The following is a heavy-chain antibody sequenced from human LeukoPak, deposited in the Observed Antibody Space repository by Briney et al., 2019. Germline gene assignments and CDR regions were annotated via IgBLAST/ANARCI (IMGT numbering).Heavy chain of an antibody. CDR3: TRHVLLGSCSSTSCYAFDY. Sequence: PGGSLRLSCAASGFTFSGSAMHWVRQASGKGLEWVGRIRSKANSYATAYAASVKGRFTISRDDSKNTAYLQMNSLKTEDTAVYYCTRHVLLGSCSSTSCYAFDYWGQGTLVTVSS. CDR2: IRSKANSYAT. J-gene: IGHJ4*02. D-gene: IGHD2-2*01. CDR1: GFTFSGSA. V-gene: IGHV3-73*01.